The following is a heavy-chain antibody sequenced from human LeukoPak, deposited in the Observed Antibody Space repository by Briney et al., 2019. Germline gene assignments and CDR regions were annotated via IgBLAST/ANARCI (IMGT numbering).Heavy chain of an antibody. CDR2: IIPILGIA. Sequence: GSSVKVSCKASGGTFSSYAISWVRQAPGQGLEWMGRIIPILGIANYAQKLQGRVTMTTDTSTSTAYMELRSLRSDDTAVYYCAREGHSNYFGWFDPWGQGTLVTVSS. D-gene: IGHD4-11*01. CDR3: AREGHSNYFGWFDP. CDR1: GGTFSSYA. J-gene: IGHJ5*02. V-gene: IGHV1-69*04.